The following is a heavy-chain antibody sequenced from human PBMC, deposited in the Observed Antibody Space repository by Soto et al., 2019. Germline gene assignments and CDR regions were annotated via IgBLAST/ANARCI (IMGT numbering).Heavy chain of an antibody. V-gene: IGHV1-18*01. D-gene: IGHD1-26*01. J-gene: IGHJ4*02. Sequence: QVQLVQSGAEVKKPGASVKVSCKASGYTFTSYGISWVRQAPGQGLEGMGWSSAYNGNTNYAQKLQGRVTMTTDTSTSTAYMELRSLRSDDTAVYYCASAPEYASGSYSGEIDYWGQGTLVTVSS. CDR3: ASAPEYASGSYSGEIDY. CDR1: GYTFTSYG. CDR2: SSAYNGNT.